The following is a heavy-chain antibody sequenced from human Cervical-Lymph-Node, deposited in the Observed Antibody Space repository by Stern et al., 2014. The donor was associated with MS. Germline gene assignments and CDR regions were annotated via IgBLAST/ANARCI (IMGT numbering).Heavy chain of an antibody. J-gene: IGHJ4*02. D-gene: IGHD2-15*01. V-gene: IGHV4-59*01. CDR1: GGSISSYY. Sequence: QVQLQESGPGLVKPSETLSLTCTVSGGSISSYYWSWIRQPPGKGLEWIGYIYYSGSTNYNPSLKSRVTISVDTSKNQFSLKMNSVTAADTAVYYCARFPCINCSGGSRFDYWGQGTLVTVSS. CDR2: IYYSGST. CDR3: ARFPCINCSGGSRFDY.